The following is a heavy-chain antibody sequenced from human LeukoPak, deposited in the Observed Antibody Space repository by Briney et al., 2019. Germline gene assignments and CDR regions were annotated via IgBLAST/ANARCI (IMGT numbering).Heavy chain of an antibody. CDR1: GDSISSYY. CDR3: ARGRLPPDY. V-gene: IGHV4-59*01. CDR2: IYYSGST. D-gene: IGHD5-12*01. Sequence: SETLSLTCTVSGDSISSYYWSWIRQPPGKGLEWIGYIYYSGSTNYNPSLKSRVTISVDTSKNQFSLKLSSVTAADTAAYYCARGRLPPDYWGQGTLVTVSS. J-gene: IGHJ4*02.